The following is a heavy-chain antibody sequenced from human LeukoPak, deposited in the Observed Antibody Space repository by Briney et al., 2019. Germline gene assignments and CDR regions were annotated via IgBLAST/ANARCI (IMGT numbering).Heavy chain of an antibody. CDR2: ISGSGGTT. CDR1: GFTFSSYS. J-gene: IGHJ4*01. V-gene: IGHV3-23*01. D-gene: IGHD3-22*01. Sequence: GSLRLSCAASGFTFSSYSMNWVRQAPGKGLEWVSSISGSGGTTYYAHSVKGRFTISRDNSKTTLFLQMNSLSAEDPGVYYRAKPPFSDSSGFANWGHGTLVTVSP. CDR3: AKPPFSDSSGFAN.